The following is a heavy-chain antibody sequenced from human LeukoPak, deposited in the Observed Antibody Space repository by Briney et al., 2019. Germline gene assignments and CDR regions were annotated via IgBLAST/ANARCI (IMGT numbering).Heavy chain of an antibody. CDR2: INPNSGGT. Sequence: ASVKVSCKASGYTFTGYYVHWVRQAPGQGLEWMGWINPNSGGTNYAQKFQGRVTMTRDTSISTAYMELSRLRSDDTAVYYCARDYGRRGISLLYWGQGTLVTVSS. CDR1: GYTFTGYY. J-gene: IGHJ4*02. CDR3: ARDYGRRGISLLY. V-gene: IGHV1-2*02. D-gene: IGHD1-26*01.